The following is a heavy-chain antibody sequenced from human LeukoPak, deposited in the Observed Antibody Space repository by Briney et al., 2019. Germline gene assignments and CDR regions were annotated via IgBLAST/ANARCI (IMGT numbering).Heavy chain of an antibody. CDR2: IRSSSSYI. Sequence: PGGSLRLSCAASGFTFSIYSMNWVRQAPGKGREWVSSIRSSSSYIYYADSVKGRFTISRDNAKNSLYLQMNSLRAEDTAVYYCARVGVGATSFQHWGQGTLVTVSS. CDR3: ARVGVGATSFQH. D-gene: IGHD1-26*01. J-gene: IGHJ1*01. V-gene: IGHV3-21*01. CDR1: GFTFSIYS.